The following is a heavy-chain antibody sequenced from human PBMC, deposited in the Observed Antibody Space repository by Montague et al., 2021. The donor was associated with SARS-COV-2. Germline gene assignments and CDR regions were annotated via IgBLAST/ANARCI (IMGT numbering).Heavy chain of an antibody. CDR1: GGSISSNSYY. J-gene: IGHJ4*02. Sequence: SETLSLTCTVSGGSISSNSYYWGWIRQPPGKGLEWIGSIYYSGSTYYNPSLKSRVTISVDTSKNQFSLKLSSVTAADTAVYYCARLPDQLLWFGELFDYWGQGTLVTVSS. D-gene: IGHD3-10*01. CDR3: ARLPDQLLWFGELFDY. CDR2: IYYSGST. V-gene: IGHV4-39*01.